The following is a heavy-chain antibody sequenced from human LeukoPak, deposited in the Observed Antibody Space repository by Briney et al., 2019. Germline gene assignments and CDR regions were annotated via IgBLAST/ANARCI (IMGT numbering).Heavy chain of an antibody. CDR1: GFTFSSYA. D-gene: IGHD6-13*01. J-gene: IGHJ4*02. V-gene: IGHV3-30-3*01. CDR2: ISYDGSNK. CDR3: ARGWQQQKVLDY. Sequence: PGGSLRLSCAASGFTFSSYAMHWVRQAPGKGLEWVAGISYDGSNKYYADSVKGRFTISRDNSKNTLYLQMNSLRAEDTAVYYCARGWQQQKVLDYWGQGTLVTVSS.